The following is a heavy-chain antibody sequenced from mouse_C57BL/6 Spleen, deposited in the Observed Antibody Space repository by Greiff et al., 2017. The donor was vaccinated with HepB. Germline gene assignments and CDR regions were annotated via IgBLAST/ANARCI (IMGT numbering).Heavy chain of an antibody. CDR1: GFTFSSYA. CDR2: ISDGGSYT. V-gene: IGHV5-4*01. CDR3: ARDHSSGSRFAY. J-gene: IGHJ3*01. Sequence: EVQVVESGGGLVKPGGSLKLSCAASGFTFSSYAMSWVRQTPEKRLEWVATISDGGSYTYYPDNVKGRFTISRDNAKNNLYLQMSHLKSEDTAMYYCARDHSSGSRFAYWGQGTLVTVSA. D-gene: IGHD3-2*02.